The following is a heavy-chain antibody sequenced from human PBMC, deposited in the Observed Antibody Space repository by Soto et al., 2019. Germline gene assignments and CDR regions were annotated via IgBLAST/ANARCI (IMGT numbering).Heavy chain of an antibody. CDR2: IYSGGST. CDR3: ARPRIYDSSGYYYYYYGMDV. V-gene: IGHV3-53*01. D-gene: IGHD3-22*01. CDR1: GFTVSSNY. J-gene: IGHJ6*02. Sequence: EVQLVESGGGLIQPGGSLRLSCAASGFTVSSNYMSWVRQAPGKGLEWVSVIYSGGSTYYADSVKGRFTISRDNSKNTXDXXMNSVRAEDTAVYYCARPRIYDSSGYYYYYYGMDVWGQGTTVTVSS.